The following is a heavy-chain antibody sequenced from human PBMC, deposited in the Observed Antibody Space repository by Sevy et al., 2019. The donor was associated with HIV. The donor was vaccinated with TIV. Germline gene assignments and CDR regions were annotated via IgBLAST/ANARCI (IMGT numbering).Heavy chain of an antibody. J-gene: IGHJ4*02. CDR2: INIDGTTT. Sequence: GGSLRLSCAASGFTFSSYWMHWVRQPPGKGLVWVSRINIDGTTTHYAYSVKGRFTISRDNAKNTLYLQMNSLRPEDTAVYYCVRVPGEYYFDYWGQGTLVTVSS. V-gene: IGHV3-74*01. CDR1: GFTFSSYW. D-gene: IGHD3-10*01. CDR3: VRVPGEYYFDY.